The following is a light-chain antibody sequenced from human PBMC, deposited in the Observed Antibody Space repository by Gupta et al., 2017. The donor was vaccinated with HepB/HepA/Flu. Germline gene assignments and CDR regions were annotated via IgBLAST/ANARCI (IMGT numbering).Light chain of an antibody. CDR2: YDD. Sequence: SVVTQPPSVSESPRQRVTISCSGSWSNIGDNTVTWYQQLPGKAPKLLIYYDDLLPSGVADRFSGSKSGTSASLTIXGXQAEDEXDYYCAAWDDSQNGLVFGGGTKLTVL. CDR1: WSNIGDNT. J-gene: IGLJ3*02. CDR3: AAWDDSQNGLV. V-gene: IGLV1-36*01.